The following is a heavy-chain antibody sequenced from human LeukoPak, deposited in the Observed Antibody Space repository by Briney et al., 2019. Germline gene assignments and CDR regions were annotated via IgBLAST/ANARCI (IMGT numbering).Heavy chain of an antibody. CDR3: ARSLWFGVPNGMDV. J-gene: IGHJ6*02. CDR1: GYTFTSYG. CDR2: ISAYNGNT. V-gene: IGHV1-18*01. D-gene: IGHD3-10*01. Sequence: ASVKVSCKASGYTFTSYGISWVRQAPGQGLEWMGWISAYNGNTNYAQKLQGRVTMTTDTSTSTAYMALRSLRSDDTAVYYCARSLWFGVPNGMDVWGQGTTVTVSS.